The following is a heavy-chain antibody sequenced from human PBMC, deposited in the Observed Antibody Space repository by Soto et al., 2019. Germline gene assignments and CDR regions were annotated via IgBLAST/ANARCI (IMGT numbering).Heavy chain of an antibody. V-gene: IGHV1-69*02. D-gene: IGHD3-9*01. CDR1: GGTFSSYT. J-gene: IGHJ4*02. CDR2: IIPILGIA. Sequence: QVQLVQSGAEVKKPGSSVKVSCKASGGTFSSYTISWVRQAPGQGLEWMGRIIPILGIANYAQKFQGRVTXTXEXXTSTAYMELSSLRSEDTAVYYCARPLTGYAGNFDYWGQGTLVTVSS. CDR3: ARPLTGYAGNFDY.